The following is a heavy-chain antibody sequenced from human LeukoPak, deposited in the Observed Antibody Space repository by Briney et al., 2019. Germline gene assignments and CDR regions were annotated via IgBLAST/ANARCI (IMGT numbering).Heavy chain of an antibody. D-gene: IGHD3-3*01. CDR1: GFTFSSYG. V-gene: IGHV3-30*18. CDR2: ISYDGSNK. Sequence: GGSLRLSCAASGFTFSSYGMHWVRQAPGKGLEWVAVISYDGSNKYYADSVKGRFTISRDNSKNTLYLQMNSLRAEDTAVYYCANAILEWSHNDAFDIWGQGTMVTVSS. J-gene: IGHJ3*02. CDR3: ANAILEWSHNDAFDI.